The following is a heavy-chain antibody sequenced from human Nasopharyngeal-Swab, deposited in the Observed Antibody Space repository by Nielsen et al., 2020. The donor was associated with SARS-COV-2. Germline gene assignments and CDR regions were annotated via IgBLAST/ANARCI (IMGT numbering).Heavy chain of an antibody. J-gene: IGHJ6*02. CDR1: GGSICSYY. V-gene: IGHV4-59*13. Sequence: SETLSLTCAISGGSICSYYWSWIRQPPGKGLEWIGCIHYSGSTYYNPSLKSRVTMAVDTSNNQFSLKVTSVTAADTAVYYCAREQRGGDFWTRHYYNGMDVWGQGTTVTVSS. CDR2: IHYSGST. D-gene: IGHD3/OR15-3a*01. CDR3: AREQRGGDFWTRHYYNGMDV.